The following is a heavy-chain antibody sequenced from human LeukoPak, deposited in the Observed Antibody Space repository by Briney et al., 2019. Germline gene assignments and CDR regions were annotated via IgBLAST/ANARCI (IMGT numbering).Heavy chain of an antibody. V-gene: IGHV3-7*01. CDR1: GFTFSSYW. Sequence: PGGSLRLSCAASGFTFSSYWMSWVRQAPAKGLEWVANIKQDGSEKYYVDSVKGRFTISRDNAKNSLYLQMNSLRAEDTAVYSCASATDYGDYAFHYWGQGTLVTVSS. CDR2: IKQDGSEK. J-gene: IGHJ4*02. D-gene: IGHD4-17*01. CDR3: ASATDYGDYAFHY.